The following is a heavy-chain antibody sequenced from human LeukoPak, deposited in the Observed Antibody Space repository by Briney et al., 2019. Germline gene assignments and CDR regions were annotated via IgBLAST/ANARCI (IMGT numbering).Heavy chain of an antibody. CDR2: ISDSGGST. V-gene: IGHV3-23*01. D-gene: IGHD2-15*01. Sequence: GGSLRLTCAASGYSFSGYDMSWVRQAPGKGLEWVSVISDSGGSTYYADSVKGRFTISRDNSKNTLYLQMNSLRAEDTAVYYCAKITNIGVVAPFGSWGEGSLVTVSS. CDR1: GYSFSGYD. J-gene: IGHJ4*02. CDR3: AKITNIGVVAPFGS.